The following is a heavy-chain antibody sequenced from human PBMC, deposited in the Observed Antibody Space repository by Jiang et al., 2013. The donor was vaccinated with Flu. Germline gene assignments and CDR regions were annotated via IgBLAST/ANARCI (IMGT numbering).Heavy chain of an antibody. V-gene: IGHV4-31*03. J-gene: IGHJ4*02. CDR1: GGSISSGGYY. D-gene: IGHD3-3*01. CDR2: IYYIGST. CDR3: ARGGSGYYRIGYYFDY. Sequence: GSGLVKPSQTLSLTCTVSGGSISSGGYYWSWIRQRPGKGLEWIGYIYYIGSTDYNPSLKSRVSISVDTSKNQFSLKLSSVTAADTAVYHCARGGSGYYRIGYYFDYWGQGTLVTVSS.